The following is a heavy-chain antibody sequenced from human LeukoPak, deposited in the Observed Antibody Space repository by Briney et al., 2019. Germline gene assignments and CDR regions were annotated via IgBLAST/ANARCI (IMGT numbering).Heavy chain of an antibody. CDR2: INHSGST. Sequence: SETLSLTCAVYGGSFSGYYWSWIRQPPGKGLEWIGEINHSGSTNYNPSLKSRVTISVDTSKNRFSLKLSSVTAADTAVYYCARGDAAMDAFDIWGQGTMVTVSS. J-gene: IGHJ3*02. V-gene: IGHV4-34*01. CDR1: GGSFSGYY. D-gene: IGHD5-18*01. CDR3: ARGDAAMDAFDI.